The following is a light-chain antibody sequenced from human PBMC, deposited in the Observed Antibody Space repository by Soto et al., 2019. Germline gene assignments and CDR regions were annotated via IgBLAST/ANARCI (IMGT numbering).Light chain of an antibody. CDR2: DVR. V-gene: IGLV2-14*01. CDR1: SSDVGGYNY. Sequence: QSALTQPASVSGSPGQSITISCTGTSSDVGGYNYVSWYQQHPGKAPKLMLYDVRNRPSGVANRFSGSKSGTTASLTISGLEPEDEADDYCSSYTSSSTLLYVFGAGTKLTVL. CDR3: SSYTSSSTLLYV. J-gene: IGLJ1*01.